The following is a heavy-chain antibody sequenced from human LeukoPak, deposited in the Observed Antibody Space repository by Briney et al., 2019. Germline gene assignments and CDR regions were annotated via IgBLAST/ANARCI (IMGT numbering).Heavy chain of an antibody. Sequence: GGSLRLSCAASGFTFSSYSMNWVRQAPGKGLEWVSSISSSSSYIYYADSVKGRFTISRDNAKNSLYLQMNSLRAEDTAVYYCARHRYYGSGSRPNWFDPWGQGTLVTVSS. CDR1: GFTFSSYS. J-gene: IGHJ5*02. V-gene: IGHV3-21*01. CDR2: ISSSSSYI. D-gene: IGHD3-10*01. CDR3: ARHRYYGSGSRPNWFDP.